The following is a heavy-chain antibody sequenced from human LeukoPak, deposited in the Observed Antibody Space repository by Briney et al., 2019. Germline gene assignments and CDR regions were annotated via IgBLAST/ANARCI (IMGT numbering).Heavy chain of an antibody. CDR2: VDPSDYST. CDR3: ARRRGHGFDP. V-gene: IGHV5-10-1*01. CDR1: GYSFTIYW. Sequence: GASVTVSFKCSGYSFTIYWINWVRQMPGKGLEWMGRVDPSDYSTNYIPSFQGHVTISVDKSITTAYLQWSSLEASYTAMYYCARRRGHGFDPWRQGTLVTV. J-gene: IGHJ5*02.